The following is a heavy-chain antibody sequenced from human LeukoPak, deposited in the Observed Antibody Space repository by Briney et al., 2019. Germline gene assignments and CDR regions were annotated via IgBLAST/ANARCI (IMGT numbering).Heavy chain of an antibody. CDR2: ISYDGTDK. V-gene: IGHV3-30*18. J-gene: IGHJ4*02. D-gene: IGHD3-22*01. Sequence: GGSLRLSCAASGFNFRSYGMQWVRQAPGKGLEWVTHISYDGTDKYYAASVRGRFTISRDNSKNTLYLQMNSLRPGDTGVYYCAKDPQDFYGSSGYRPERYWGQGTLVTVSS. CDR3: AKDPQDFYGSSGYRPERY. CDR1: GFNFRSYG.